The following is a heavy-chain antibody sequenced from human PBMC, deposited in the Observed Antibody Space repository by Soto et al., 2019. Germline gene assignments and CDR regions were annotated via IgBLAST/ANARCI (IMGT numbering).Heavy chain of an antibody. CDR3: ARDGYYDILTPYGMDV. D-gene: IGHD3-9*01. Sequence: GGSLRLSCAASGFTFSSYAMHWVRQAPGKGLEWVAVISYDGSNKYYADSVRGRFTISRDNSKNTLYLQMNSLRAEDTAVYYCARDGYYDILTPYGMDVWGQGTTVTVSS. CDR2: ISYDGSNK. V-gene: IGHV3-30-3*01. J-gene: IGHJ6*02. CDR1: GFTFSSYA.